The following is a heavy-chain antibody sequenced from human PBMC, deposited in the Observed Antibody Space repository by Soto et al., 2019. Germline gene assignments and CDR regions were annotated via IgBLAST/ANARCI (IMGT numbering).Heavy chain of an antibody. V-gene: IGHV4-4*09. Sequence: SETLSLTCTFSGGSFSSVTTHYCSCIRQPPGKGLEWIGYISNSGFISYNPSLKSRLIISVDTSQNQVSLKLASVTAADTAAYYCSTQGFGILHGLVDVWGQGTTVT. J-gene: IGHJ6*02. D-gene: IGHD3-10*01. CDR1: GGSFSSVTTHY. CDR2: ISNSGFI. CDR3: STQGFGILHGLVDV.